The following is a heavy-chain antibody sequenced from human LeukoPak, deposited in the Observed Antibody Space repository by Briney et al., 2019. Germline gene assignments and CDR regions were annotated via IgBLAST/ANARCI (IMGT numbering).Heavy chain of an antibody. J-gene: IGHJ6*03. D-gene: IGHD5-18*01. CDR3: ARRGIQLWLPYYYYYYYMDV. Sequence: ASVKVSCKASGYTFTSYAMHWVRQAPGQRLEWMGWINTGNGNTKYSQEFQGRVTISRDTSVNTAYMELSSLRSEDTAVYYCARRGIQLWLPYYYYYYYMDVWGKGTTVTVSS. CDR1: GYTFTSYA. V-gene: IGHV1-3*03. CDR2: INTGNGNT.